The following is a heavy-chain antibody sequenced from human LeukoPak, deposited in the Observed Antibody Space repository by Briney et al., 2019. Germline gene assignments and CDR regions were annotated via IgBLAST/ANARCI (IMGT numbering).Heavy chain of an antibody. J-gene: IGHJ4*02. CDR2: IYSGGST. Sequence: GGSLRLSCAASGFTVSSNYMSWVRQAPGKGLEWVSVIYSGGSTYYADSVKGRFTISRDNAKNSLYLQMNSLRAEDTAVYYCARAAPGYCGGDCYLDYWGQGTLVTVSS. V-gene: IGHV3-53*01. CDR3: ARAAPGYCGGDCYLDY. CDR1: GFTVSSNY. D-gene: IGHD2-21*01.